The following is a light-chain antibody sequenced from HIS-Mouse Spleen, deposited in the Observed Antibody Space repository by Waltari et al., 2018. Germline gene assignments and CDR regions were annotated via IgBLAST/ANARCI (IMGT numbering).Light chain of an antibody. J-gene: IGLJ2*01. V-gene: IGLV2-14*03. CDR1: SSDVGGYHY. Sequence: QSALTQPASVSGSPGQSITISCTGPSSDVGGYHYVSWYQQHPGKAPKLMIYDVSNRPSGVSNRFSGSKSGNTASLTISGLQAEDEADYYCSSYTSSSFNVVFGGGTKLTVL. CDR2: DVS. CDR3: SSYTSSSFNVV.